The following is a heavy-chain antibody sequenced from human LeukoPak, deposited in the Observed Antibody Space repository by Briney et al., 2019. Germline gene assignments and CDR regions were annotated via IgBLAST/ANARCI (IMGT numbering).Heavy chain of an antibody. CDR1: GGSISSYY. J-gene: IGHJ4*02. Sequence: SETLSLTCTVSGGSISSYYWSWIRQPPGKGLEWIGYIYYSGSTNYNPSLKSRVTISVDTSKNQFSLKLSSVTAADTAVCYCAREAIQRGSYFDYWGQGTLVTVSS. V-gene: IGHV4-59*01. CDR3: AREAIQRGSYFDY. CDR2: IYYSGST. D-gene: IGHD2-2*01.